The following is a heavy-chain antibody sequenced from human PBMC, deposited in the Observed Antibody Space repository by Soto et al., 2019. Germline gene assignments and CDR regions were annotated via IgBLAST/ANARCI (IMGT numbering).Heavy chain of an antibody. CDR1: GFTFCNYW. CDR3: VRISSTTLGGGAAFAI. CDR2: INGDGSNT. D-gene: IGHD1-1*01. V-gene: IGHV3-74*03. J-gene: IGHJ3*02. Sequence: EEQLVETGEGLVQPGGPLRLSCAASGFTFCNYWMHWFRQVPGKGLVWVSRINGDGSNTKYADSVRGRFTIARDNAKNTLYLQMNSLSAEDTAVYYFVRISSTTLGGGAAFAIWGRGTVVTVSS.